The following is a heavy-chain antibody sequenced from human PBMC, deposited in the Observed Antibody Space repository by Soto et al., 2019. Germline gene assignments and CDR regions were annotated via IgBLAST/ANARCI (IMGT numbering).Heavy chain of an antibody. J-gene: IGHJ6*02. D-gene: IGHD6-13*01. V-gene: IGHV1-69*13. CDR1: GGTFSSYA. CDR2: IIPIFGTA. Sequence: ASVKVSCKASGGTFSSYAISWVRQAPGQGLEWMGGIIPIFGTANYAQKFQGRVTITADESTSTAYMELSSLRSEDTAVYYCAIPGIAAAGMYTYGMDVWGQGTTVTVSS. CDR3: AIPGIAAAGMYTYGMDV.